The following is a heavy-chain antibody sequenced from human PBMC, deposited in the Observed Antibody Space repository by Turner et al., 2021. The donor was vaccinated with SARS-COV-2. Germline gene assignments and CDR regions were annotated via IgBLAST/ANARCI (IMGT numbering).Heavy chain of an antibody. V-gene: IGHV4-34*01. CDR3: ARSGWSLWYFDY. Sequence: LLHWGAGLLKPSETLSRTCTVSGESSSGYYGSWIRQPPGKGLEWIGEINHSGSTNYNPSLKSRVTISVDTSKNQFSLKVSSVTAADTAVYYCARSGWSLWYFDYWGQGTLVTVSS. CDR1: GESSSGYY. D-gene: IGHD6-19*01. J-gene: IGHJ4*02. CDR2: INHSGST.